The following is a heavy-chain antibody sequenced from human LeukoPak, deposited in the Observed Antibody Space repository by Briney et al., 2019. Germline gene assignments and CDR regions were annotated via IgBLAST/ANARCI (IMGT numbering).Heavy chain of an antibody. Sequence: SEPLSLTCAVSGGSLSGYYWSWIRQPPGKGLEWIAYVYYSGNTNYNPSLKSRVTISMDTSKNHFSLTLNSVTAADTAIYYCARHLAGSGYQALDFWGQGTLASVSS. CDR3: ARHLAGSGYQALDF. CDR2: VYYSGNT. V-gene: IGHV4-59*08. CDR1: GGSLSGYY. D-gene: IGHD3-22*01. J-gene: IGHJ4*02.